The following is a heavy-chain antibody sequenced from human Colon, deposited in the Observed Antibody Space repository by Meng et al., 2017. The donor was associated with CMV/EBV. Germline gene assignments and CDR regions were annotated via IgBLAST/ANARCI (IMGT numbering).Heavy chain of an antibody. J-gene: IGHJ5*02. CDR2: ISGNGINT. V-gene: IGHV3-23*01. CDR3: AKTIAPGTLARPFDP. CDR1: GFSFSTHG. D-gene: IGHD6-6*01. Sequence: GGSLRLSCAASGFSFSTHGINWFRQAPGKGLEWVSHISGNGINTYYADSVKGRFTISRDNSRNTVFLQINSLRADDTAVYFCAKTIAPGTLARPFDPWGQGTLVTVSS.